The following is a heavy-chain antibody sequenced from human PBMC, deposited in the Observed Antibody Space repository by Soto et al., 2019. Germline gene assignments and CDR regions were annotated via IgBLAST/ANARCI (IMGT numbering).Heavy chain of an antibody. J-gene: IGHJ6*02. CDR2: ISGRGGST. CDR1: GFTFSSYA. CDR3: AKVRYDYVWGSYRNYYYYGMDV. Sequence: EVQLLESGGGLVQPGGSLRLSCAASGFTFSSYAMSWVRQAPGKGLEWVSAISGRGGSTYYADSVKGRFTISRDNSKNTLYLQMNSRRAEDTAVYYCAKVRYDYVWGSYRNYYYYGMDVWGQGTTVTVSS. V-gene: IGHV3-23*01. D-gene: IGHD3-16*02.